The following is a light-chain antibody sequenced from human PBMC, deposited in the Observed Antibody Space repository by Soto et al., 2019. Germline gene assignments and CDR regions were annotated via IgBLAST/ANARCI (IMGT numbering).Light chain of an antibody. CDR3: AAWDDSLNGRSV. V-gene: IGLV1-44*01. CDR2: SNN. CDR1: SSNIGSNT. J-gene: IGLJ1*01. Sequence: QSALTLPPSASGTPGQRVTISCSGSSSNIGSNTVNWYQQLPGTAPKLLIYSNNQRPSGVPDRFSGSKSGTSASLAISGLQSEDEADYYCAAWDDSLNGRSVFGTGTKV.